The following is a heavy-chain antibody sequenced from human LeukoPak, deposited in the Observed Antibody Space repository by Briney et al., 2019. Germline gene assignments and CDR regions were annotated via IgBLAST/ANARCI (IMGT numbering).Heavy chain of an antibody. CDR3: AKDGEDDIWGTYRYSSLGY. CDR2: ISSSGSTI. V-gene: IGHV3-48*03. CDR1: GFTFSSYE. D-gene: IGHD3-16*02. J-gene: IGHJ4*02. Sequence: PGGSLRLSCAASGFTFSSYEMNWVRQAPGKGLEWVSYISSSGSTIYYADSVKGRFTISRDNSKNTLYLQMNSLRAEDTAVYHCAKDGEDDIWGTYRYSSLGYWGQGTLVTVSS.